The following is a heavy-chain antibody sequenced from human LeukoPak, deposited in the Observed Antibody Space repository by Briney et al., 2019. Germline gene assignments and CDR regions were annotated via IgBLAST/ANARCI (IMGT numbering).Heavy chain of an antibody. J-gene: IGHJ4*02. Sequence: PGESLKISCKGSGYSFPMYWIAWVRQMSGKGLEWMGIIYPGDSQTKYSPSFQGQVTISVDKSVSTAYLQFSSLKATDTAMYYCARLTGYFPDVHYDYWGQGTLVTVSS. V-gene: IGHV5-51*01. CDR2: IYPGDSQT. CDR3: ARLTGYFPDVHYDY. CDR1: GYSFPMYW. D-gene: IGHD5-12*01.